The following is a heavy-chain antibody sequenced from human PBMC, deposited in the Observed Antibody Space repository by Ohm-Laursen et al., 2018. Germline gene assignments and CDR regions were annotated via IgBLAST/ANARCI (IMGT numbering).Heavy chain of an antibody. D-gene: IGHD1-1*01. V-gene: IGHV2-5*01. CDR1: GFSLSTGGVA. Sequence: TQTLTLTCTFSGFSLSTGGVAVGWIRQPPGKALEWLAVIYGNDDKHYSPSLKNRLTITKDTSKNQVVLTMTRMDPVDTATYYCAHRQTSTFDMWGQGTMVTVSS. CDR3: AHRQTSTFDM. CDR2: IYGNDDK. J-gene: IGHJ3*02.